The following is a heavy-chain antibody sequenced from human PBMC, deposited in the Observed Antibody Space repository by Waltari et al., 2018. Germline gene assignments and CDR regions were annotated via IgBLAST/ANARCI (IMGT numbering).Heavy chain of an antibody. CDR2: INPIFGTA. CDR1: GGTFSSYA. J-gene: IGHJ4*02. Sequence: QVQLVQSGAEVKKPGSSVKLSCKASGGTFSSYAIRWVRQAPGQGLEWMGRINPIFGTANYAQKFQGRVTITADKSTSTAYMELSSLRSEDTAVYYCARADCSSTSCPIDYWGQGTLVTVSS. V-gene: IGHV1-69*13. CDR3: ARADCSSTSCPIDY. D-gene: IGHD2-2*01.